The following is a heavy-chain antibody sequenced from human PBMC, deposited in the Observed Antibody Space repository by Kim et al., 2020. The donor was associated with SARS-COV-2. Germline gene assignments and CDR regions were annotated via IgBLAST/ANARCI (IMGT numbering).Heavy chain of an antibody. CDR1: GGSISSSSYY. V-gene: IGHV4-39*07. CDR3: ARDHYSSSWYLSIGADYYGMDV. J-gene: IGHJ6*02. Sequence: SETLSLTCTVSGGSISSSSYYWGWIRQPPGKGLEWIGSIYYSGSTYYNPSLKSRVTISVDTSKNQFSLKLSSVTAADTAVYYCARDHYSSSWYLSIGADYYGMDVWGQGTTVTVSS. CDR2: IYYSGST. D-gene: IGHD6-13*01.